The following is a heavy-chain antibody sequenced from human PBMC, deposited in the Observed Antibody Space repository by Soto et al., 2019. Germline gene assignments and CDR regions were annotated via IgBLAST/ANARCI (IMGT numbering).Heavy chain of an antibody. Sequence: GGSLRLSCAASGFTFSSYWMSWVRQAPGKGLEWVANIKQDGSEKYYVDSVKGRFTISRDNAKNSLYLQMNSLRAEDTAVYYCARGAWEGYCTNGVCYSSGMHVWGQGTTVTVSS. CDR1: GFTFSSYW. D-gene: IGHD2-8*01. CDR2: IKQDGSEK. J-gene: IGHJ6*02. CDR3: ARGAWEGYCTNGVCYSSGMHV. V-gene: IGHV3-7*03.